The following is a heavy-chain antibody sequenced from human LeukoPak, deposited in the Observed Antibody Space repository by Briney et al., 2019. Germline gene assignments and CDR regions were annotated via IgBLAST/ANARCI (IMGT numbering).Heavy chain of an antibody. D-gene: IGHD2-15*01. J-gene: IGHJ4*02. Sequence: GGSLRLSCAASGFSVTINYMNWVRQAPGKGLEWVAVIYSGGTTDYADSVKGRFTISRDNSKNTLYLQMNSLRAEDTAVYYCAKGVVVAATNYFDYWGQGTLVTVSS. CDR3: AKGVVVAATNYFDY. CDR1: GFSVTINY. CDR2: IYSGGTT. V-gene: IGHV3-53*01.